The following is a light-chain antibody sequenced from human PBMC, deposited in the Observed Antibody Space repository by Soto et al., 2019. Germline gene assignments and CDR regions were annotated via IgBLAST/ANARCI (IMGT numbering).Light chain of an antibody. V-gene: IGKV3-20*01. CDR2: STS. J-gene: IGKJ1*01. CDR1: QSVSTPY. CDR3: QQYGSSLGT. Sequence: DNVLTQSPGTLSLSPGERATLSCRASQSVSTPYFAWYQQKPGQAPRLLIYSTSTRASGIPDRFSGSGSGTDFTLTISRLEPEDFAVYYCQQYGSSLGTFGQGTKVEIK.